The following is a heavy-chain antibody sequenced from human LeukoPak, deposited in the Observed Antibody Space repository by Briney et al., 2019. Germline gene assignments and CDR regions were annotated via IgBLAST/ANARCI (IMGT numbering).Heavy chain of an antibody. CDR1: GYTFTSYD. CDR3: ARAHRQQLVQDFDY. J-gene: IGHJ4*02. V-gene: IGHV1-8*01. CDR2: MNPNSGNT. Sequence: ASVKVSCKASGYTFTSYDINWVRQATGQGLEWMGWMNPNSGNTGYAQKFQGRVTMTRNTSISTAYMELSSLRSEDTAVYYCARAHRQQLVQDFDYWGQGTLVTVSS. D-gene: IGHD6-13*01.